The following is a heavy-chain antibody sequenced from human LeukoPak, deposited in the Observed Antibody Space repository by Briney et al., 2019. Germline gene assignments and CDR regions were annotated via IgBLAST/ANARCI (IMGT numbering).Heavy chain of an antibody. D-gene: IGHD6-19*01. CDR3: ATEGRAVEFDY. CDR1: GFTFSSYG. Sequence: GGSLRLSCAASGFTFSSYGMHWVRQAPGKGLEWVAVISLDGTNKYYTDSVKGRFTISRDNSKNTLYLQMNSLRIEDTAVYYCATEGRAVEFDYWGQGTLVTVFS. V-gene: IGHV3-30*03. J-gene: IGHJ4*02. CDR2: ISLDGTNK.